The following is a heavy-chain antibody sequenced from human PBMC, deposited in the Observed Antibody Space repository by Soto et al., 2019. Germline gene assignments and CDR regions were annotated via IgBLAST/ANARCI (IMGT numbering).Heavy chain of an antibody. CDR2: IYYSGST. CDR3: AREGRDYGSYYGMDV. CDR1: GGSISSSSYY. V-gene: IGHV4-39*02. D-gene: IGHD4-17*01. Sequence: PSETLSLTCTVSGGSISSSSYYWGWIRQPPGKGLEWIGSIYYSGSTYYNPSLKSRVTISVDTSKNQFSLKLSSVTAEDTAVYYCAREGRDYGSYYGMDVWGQGTTVTVSS. J-gene: IGHJ6*02.